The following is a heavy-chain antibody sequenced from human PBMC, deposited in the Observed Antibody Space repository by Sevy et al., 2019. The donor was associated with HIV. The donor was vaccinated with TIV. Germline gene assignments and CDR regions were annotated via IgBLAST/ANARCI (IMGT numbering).Heavy chain of an antibody. V-gene: IGHV4-59*12. CDR2: IFYSGST. CDR1: GGSISSYY. D-gene: IGHD6-6*01. J-gene: IGHJ4*02. Sequence: SETLSLTCTVSGGSISSYYWSWIRQPPGKGLEWIGYIFYSGSTYYNPSLKRRVTISVDTSKNQFSLKLTSVTAAGTAVYYRATNCQQLVGFFDYWGQGTLVTVSS. CDR3: ATNCQQLVGFFDY.